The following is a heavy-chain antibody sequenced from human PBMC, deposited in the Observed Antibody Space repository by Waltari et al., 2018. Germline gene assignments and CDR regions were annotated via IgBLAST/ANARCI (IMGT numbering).Heavy chain of an antibody. V-gene: IGHV4-34*01. CDR1: GGSFSGYY. CDR2: INHSGST. J-gene: IGHJ5*02. D-gene: IGHD2-2*01. CDR3: ARGDDIVVVPAAGRGWFDP. Sequence: QVQLQQWGAGLLKPSETLSLTCAVYGGSFSGYYWSWIRQPPGKGLEWIGEINHSGSTNYNPSLKSRVTIAVDTSKNQFSLKLSSVTAADTAVYYCARGDDIVVVPAAGRGWFDPWGQGTLVTVSS.